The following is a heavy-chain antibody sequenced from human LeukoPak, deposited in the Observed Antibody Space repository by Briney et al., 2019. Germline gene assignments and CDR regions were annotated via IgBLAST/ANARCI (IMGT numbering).Heavy chain of an antibody. J-gene: IGHJ6*02. CDR3: AKGLYSSSSSVRHGLDV. CDR2: IYSGGST. Sequence: AGGSLRLSCAASGFTVSSNYMSWGRQAPGKGLEWVSVIYSGGSTYYADSVKGRFTISRDNSKNTLYLQMNSLRAEDTAVYYCAKGLYSSSSSVRHGLDVWGQGTTVTVSS. V-gene: IGHV3-53*01. D-gene: IGHD6-6*01. CDR1: GFTVSSNY.